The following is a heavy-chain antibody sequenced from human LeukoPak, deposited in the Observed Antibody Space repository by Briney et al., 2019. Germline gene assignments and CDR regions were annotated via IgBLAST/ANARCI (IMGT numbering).Heavy chain of an antibody. CDR3: ARLRAYYYDSSGYYNFDF. D-gene: IGHD3-22*01. CDR1: GGSTSSSSFY. CDR2: ISYSGRT. Sequence: SETLSLTCTVSGGSTSSSSFYWGWIRQPPGKGLECIGRISYSGRTYYNPSLQRRVTISVDTSKNQFSLRLSSVTAADTAVYYCARLRAYYYDSSGYYNFDFWGQGTLVTVSS. V-gene: IGHV4-39*01. J-gene: IGHJ4*02.